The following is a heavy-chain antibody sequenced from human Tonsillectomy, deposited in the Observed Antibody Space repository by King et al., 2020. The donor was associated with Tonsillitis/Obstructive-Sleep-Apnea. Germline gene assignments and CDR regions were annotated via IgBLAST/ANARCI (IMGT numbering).Heavy chain of an antibody. CDR2: ISSSGSII. D-gene: IGHD3-10*01. Sequence: VQLVESGGGLVKPGGSLRLSCAASGFTFSDYYMSWIRQAPGKGLEWVSYISSSGSIIYYADSVKGRFTISRDNAKNSLHLQMNSLRAEDTVVYYCARVGRITMVRGWDYYYMDVWGKGTTVTVSS. V-gene: IGHV3-11*01. J-gene: IGHJ6*03. CDR1: GFTFSDYY. CDR3: ARVGRITMVRGWDYYYMDV.